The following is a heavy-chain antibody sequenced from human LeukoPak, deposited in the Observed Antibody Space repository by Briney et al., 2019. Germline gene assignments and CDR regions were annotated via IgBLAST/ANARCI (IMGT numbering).Heavy chain of an antibody. CDR2: ISGSGGST. CDR3: AKLAAKNIAAAGKD. J-gene: IGHJ4*02. Sequence: PGGSLRLSCAASGFTSSSYAMSWVRQAPGKGLEWVSAISGSGGSTYYADSVKGRFTISRDNSKNTLYLQMNSLRAEDTAVYYCAKLAAKNIAAAGKDWGQGTLVTVSS. V-gene: IGHV3-23*01. D-gene: IGHD6-13*01. CDR1: GFTSSSYA.